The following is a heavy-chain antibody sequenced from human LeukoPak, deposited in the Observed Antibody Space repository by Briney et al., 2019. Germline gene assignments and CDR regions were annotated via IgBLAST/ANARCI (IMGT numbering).Heavy chain of an antibody. CDR1: GFTFSDFY. V-gene: IGHV3-11*01. Sequence: PGGSLRLSCAASGFTFSDFYMSWIRQAPGKGLEWVSYISSSGSTVYYADSVEGRFTISRDNAKNSLSLQMNSLRAEDTAVYYCARVAGAMVYRDAVDNWGQGTMVTVSS. J-gene: IGHJ3*02. CDR3: ARVAGAMVYRDAVDN. CDR2: ISSSGSTV. D-gene: IGHD5-18*01.